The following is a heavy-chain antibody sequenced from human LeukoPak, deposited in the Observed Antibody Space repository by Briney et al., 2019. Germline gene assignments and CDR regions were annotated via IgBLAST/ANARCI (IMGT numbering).Heavy chain of an antibody. D-gene: IGHD4-23*01. CDR3: TADYSGNSRGIDY. V-gene: IGHV3-15*01. Sequence: SGGSLRLSCAASRFTLTNAWMTWVRQTPGTGLEWVGRIISKTDGGTTDYAAPVKGRFTISRDDSKNTVYLQMNSLKTDDTAVYFCTADYSGNSRGIDYWGQGTLVTVSS. CDR2: IISKTDGGTT. J-gene: IGHJ4*02. CDR1: RFTLTNAW.